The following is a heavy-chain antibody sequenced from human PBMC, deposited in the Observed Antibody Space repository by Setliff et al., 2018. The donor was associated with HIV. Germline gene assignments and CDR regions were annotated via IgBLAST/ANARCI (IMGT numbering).Heavy chain of an antibody. CDR2: IYPGDAKY. V-gene: IGHV5-51*01. CDR3: ARLKLVAVGDPPEAFDI. Sequence: PGESLKISCKGSGYSFTNYWIGWVRQMPGKGLEWMGIIYPGDAKYRKSPSFQGHVTISVDKSISTAYLQWRSLKASDTAMYYCARLKLVAVGDPPEAFDIWGQGTMVTVSS. CDR1: GYSFTNYW. J-gene: IGHJ3*02. D-gene: IGHD3-16*01.